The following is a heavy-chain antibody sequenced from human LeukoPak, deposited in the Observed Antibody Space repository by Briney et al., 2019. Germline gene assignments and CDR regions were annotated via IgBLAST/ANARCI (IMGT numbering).Heavy chain of an antibody. CDR1: GFTFSSYV. D-gene: IGHD4-17*01. CDR2: ISYDGSNK. Sequence: GGSLRLSRAASGFTFSSYVMHWVRQAPGEGLEWVAVISYDGSNKYYADSVKGRFTISRDNSKNTLYLQMNSLRAEDTAVYYCATTTVTTKAFDIWGQGTMVTVSS. V-gene: IGHV3-30*04. CDR3: ATTTVTTKAFDI. J-gene: IGHJ3*02.